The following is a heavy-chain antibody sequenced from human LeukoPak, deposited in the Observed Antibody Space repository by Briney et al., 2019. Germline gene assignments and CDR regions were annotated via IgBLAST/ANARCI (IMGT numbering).Heavy chain of an antibody. CDR2: ISGSGGST. CDR1: GFTFSSYA. J-gene: IGHJ4*02. V-gene: IGHV3-23*01. D-gene: IGHD3-22*01. Sequence: PGGSLRLSCAASGFTFSSYAMSWVRKAQGQGLEWVSAISGSGGSTYYADSVKGRFTISRDNSKNTLYLQMNTLRAEDTAVYYCAKVPSPNFYDSSGFDYWGQGTLVTVSS. CDR3: AKVPSPNFYDSSGFDY.